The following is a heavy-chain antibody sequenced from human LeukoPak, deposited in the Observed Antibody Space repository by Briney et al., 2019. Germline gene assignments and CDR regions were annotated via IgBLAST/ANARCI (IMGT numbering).Heavy chain of an antibody. V-gene: IGHV3-30*02. J-gene: IGHJ4*02. Sequence: GGSLRLSCAASGFTFSSYGMHWVRQAPGKGLEWVSFIRYDGSNKYYADSVKGRFTISRDNSKNTLYLQMNSLRAEDTAVYYCAKSFAQTYYDFWSGSDYWGQGTLVTVSS. D-gene: IGHD3-3*01. CDR1: GFTFSSYG. CDR2: IRYDGSNK. CDR3: AKSFAQTYYDFWSGSDY.